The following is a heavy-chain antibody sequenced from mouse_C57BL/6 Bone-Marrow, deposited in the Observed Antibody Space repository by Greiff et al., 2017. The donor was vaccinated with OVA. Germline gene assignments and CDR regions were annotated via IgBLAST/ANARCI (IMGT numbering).Heavy chain of an antibody. J-gene: IGHJ4*01. Sequence: QVQLQQSGAELVRPGASVTLSCKASGYTFTDYEMHWVKQTPVHGLEWIGAIDPETGGTAYNQKFKGKAILTADKSSSTAYMELRSLTSEASAVYYCTRAYSNYYAMDYWGQGTSVTVSS. CDR2: IDPETGGT. CDR3: TRAYSNYYAMDY. V-gene: IGHV1-15*01. D-gene: IGHD2-5*01. CDR1: GYTFTDYE.